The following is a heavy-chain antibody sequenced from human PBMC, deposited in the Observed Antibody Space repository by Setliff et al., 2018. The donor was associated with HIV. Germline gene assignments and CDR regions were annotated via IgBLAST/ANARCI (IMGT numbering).Heavy chain of an antibody. J-gene: IGHJ5*02. D-gene: IGHD3-22*01. CDR2: MSPNSGYT. CDR3: ARSLPYDSIPLDP. Sequence: ASVKVSCKASGYTFTSFDINWVRQATGQGLEWMGWMSPNSGYTVYAQKFHGRVTMTSSTSISTAYMELSRLRSEDTAVYYCARSLPYDSIPLDPWGQGTLVTVSS. V-gene: IGHV1-8*02. CDR1: GYTFTSFD.